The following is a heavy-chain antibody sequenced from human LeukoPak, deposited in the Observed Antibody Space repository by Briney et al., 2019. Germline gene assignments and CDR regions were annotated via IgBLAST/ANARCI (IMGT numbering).Heavy chain of an antibody. Sequence: SETLSLTCTVSGGSINSNYYWGWIRQPPGKGLEWIGNIYYSGSTYYNPSLKSRVTISVDTSKNQFSLKLSSMTAADTAVYYCARGPDYGDYYMDVWGKGTTVTVSS. D-gene: IGHD4-17*01. CDR1: GGSINSNYY. J-gene: IGHJ6*03. CDR3: ARGPDYGDYYMDV. CDR2: IYYSGST. V-gene: IGHV4-39*07.